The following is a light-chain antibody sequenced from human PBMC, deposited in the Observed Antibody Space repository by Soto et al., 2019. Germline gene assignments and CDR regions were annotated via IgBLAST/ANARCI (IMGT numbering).Light chain of an antibody. CDR3: SSYTISSPHVV. CDR1: SSDVGGYNY. V-gene: IGLV2-14*01. CDR2: DVS. J-gene: IGLJ2*01. Sequence: QSALTQPASVSGSPGQSITISCTGTSSDVGGYNYVSWYQRHPGKAPKLMIYDVSNRPSGVSNRFSGSKSGNTASLTISGPQAEDEADYYCSSYTISSPHVVFGGGTKLTVL.